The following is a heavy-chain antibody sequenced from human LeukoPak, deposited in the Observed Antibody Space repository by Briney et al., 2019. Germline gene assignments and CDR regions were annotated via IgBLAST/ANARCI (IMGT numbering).Heavy chain of an antibody. J-gene: IGHJ6*02. CDR2: ISYTGANT. CDR3: ARATHYYDILTGYYSSIYYYYGMDV. Sequence: PGGSLRLSCAASGFTFSGSAMSWVRQAPGEGLEWVSLISYTGANTYYTDSVKGRFTISRDNAKNSLYLQMNSLRAEDPALYYCARATHYYDILTGYYSSIYYYYGMDVWGQGTTVTVSS. V-gene: IGHV3-23*01. CDR1: GFTFSGSA. D-gene: IGHD3-9*01.